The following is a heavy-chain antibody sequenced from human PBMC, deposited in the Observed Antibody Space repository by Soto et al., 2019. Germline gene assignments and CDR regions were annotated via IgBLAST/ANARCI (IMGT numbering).Heavy chain of an antibody. CDR2: IYYSGST. D-gene: IGHD4-4*01. V-gene: IGHV4-59*01. Sequence: SETLSLTCTVSGGSISSYYWSWIRQPPGKGLEWIGYIYYSGSTNYNPSLKSRVTISVDTSKNQFSLKLSSVTAADTAVYYCARGHYSRLPTTGYYYYGMDVWGQGTTVTVSS. J-gene: IGHJ6*02. CDR1: GGSISSYY. CDR3: ARGHYSRLPTTGYYYYGMDV.